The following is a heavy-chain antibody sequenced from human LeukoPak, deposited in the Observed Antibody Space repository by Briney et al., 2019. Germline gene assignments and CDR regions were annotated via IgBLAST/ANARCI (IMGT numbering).Heavy chain of an antibody. CDR1: GYSFTSYW. V-gene: IGHV5-51*01. CDR2: IYPGDSDT. Sequence: GESLKISCKGSGYSFTSYWIGWVRQMPGKGLEWMGIIYPGDSDTRYSPSFQGQVTISADKSISTAYLQWSSLKASDTAMYYCARSMGGDYGDFSSFDYWGQGTLVTVSS. J-gene: IGHJ4*02. D-gene: IGHD4-17*01. CDR3: ARSMGGDYGDFSSFDY.